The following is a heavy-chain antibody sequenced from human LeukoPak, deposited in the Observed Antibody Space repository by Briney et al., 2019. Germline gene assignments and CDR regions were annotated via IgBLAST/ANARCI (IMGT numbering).Heavy chain of an antibody. CDR1: GFTFSSYG. D-gene: IGHD2-15*01. Sequence: PGRSLRLSCAASGFTFSSYGMHWVRQAPGKGLEWVAVISYDESNKYYADSVKGRFTISRDNSKNTLYLQMNSLRAEDTAVYYCAKDWGSRTYYFDYWGQGTLVTVSS. V-gene: IGHV3-30*18. CDR3: AKDWGSRTYYFDY. CDR2: ISYDESNK. J-gene: IGHJ4*02.